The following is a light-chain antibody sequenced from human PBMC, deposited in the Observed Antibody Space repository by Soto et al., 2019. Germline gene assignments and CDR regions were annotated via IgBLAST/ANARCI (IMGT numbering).Light chain of an antibody. V-gene: IGKV3-20*01. CDR3: QQYGSSPLIS. CDR1: QTVSITY. J-gene: IGKJ5*01. Sequence: VLSPSPGTLSLSPGESATLSCRASQTVSITYLAWYQQKPGKAPRLLIYGASKRATGISERFSGSGSGRDFTLTISGLEPEDFAVYYCQQYGSSPLISFGQGTRLEIK. CDR2: GAS.